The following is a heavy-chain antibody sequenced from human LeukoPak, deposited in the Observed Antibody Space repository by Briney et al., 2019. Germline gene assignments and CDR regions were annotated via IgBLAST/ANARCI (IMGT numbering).Heavy chain of an antibody. V-gene: IGHV5-10-1*01. D-gene: IGHD3-10*01. CDR3: ARILWFGELLPSNIDY. CDR1: GSSFTSYW. J-gene: IGHJ4*02. CDR2: IDPSDSYT. Sequence: GASLQISYKGSGSSFTSYWISWVRQMPGKGLEWMGRIDPSDSYTNYSPSFQGHVTISADKSISTAYLQWSSLKASDTAMYYCARILWFGELLPSNIDYWGQGTLVTVSS.